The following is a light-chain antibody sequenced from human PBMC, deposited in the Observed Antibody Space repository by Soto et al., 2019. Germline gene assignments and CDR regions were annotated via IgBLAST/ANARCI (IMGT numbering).Light chain of an antibody. CDR3: EQYGSSPLT. CDR2: GAS. CDR1: QSVSSSF. J-gene: IGKJ4*01. Sequence: EIVLTQSPGTLSLSPGERATLSCSASQSVSSSFLAWYQQTPGQAPRLLIYGASRRATGIPDRFSGRGSGTDFTLTISRLEPEDFAVYYCEQYGSSPLTFGGGTKVDIK. V-gene: IGKV3-20*01.